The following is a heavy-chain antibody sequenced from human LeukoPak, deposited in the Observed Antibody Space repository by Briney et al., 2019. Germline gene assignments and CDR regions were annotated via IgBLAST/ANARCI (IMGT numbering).Heavy chain of an antibody. CDR2: ITCSSSYT. D-gene: IGHD3-22*01. Sequence: PGVSLRLSCAASGFTFSDYYMSWIRQAPGKGLEWVSYITCSSSYTNYADSVKGRFTISRDNAKNSLYLQMNSLRAEDTAVYYCAREFYYDSSGYYQQEYYFDYWGQGTLVT. CDR1: GFTFSDYY. V-gene: IGHV3-11*06. J-gene: IGHJ4*02. CDR3: AREFYYDSSGYYQQEYYFDY.